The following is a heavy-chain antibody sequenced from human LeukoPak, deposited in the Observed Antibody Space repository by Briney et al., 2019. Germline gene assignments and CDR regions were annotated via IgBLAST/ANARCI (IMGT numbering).Heavy chain of an antibody. CDR1: GFTFSSYA. Sequence: PGGSLRLSCAASGFTFSSYAMSWVRQAPGKGLDWVSAISGSGGSTYYADSVKGRFTISRDNSKNTLYLQMNSLRAEDTAVYYCARGYCTGGSCYSDWGQGTLVTVSS. CDR2: ISGSGGST. D-gene: IGHD2-15*01. V-gene: IGHV3-23*01. CDR3: ARGYCTGGSCYSD. J-gene: IGHJ4*02.